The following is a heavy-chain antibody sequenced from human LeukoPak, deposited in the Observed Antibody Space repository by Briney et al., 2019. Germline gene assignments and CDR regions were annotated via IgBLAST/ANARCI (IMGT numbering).Heavy chain of an antibody. J-gene: IGHJ4*02. CDR2: IYYSGST. Sequence: SETLSLTCTVSGGSISSSSYYWGWIRQPPGKGLEWIGSIYYSGSTYYNPSLKSRVTISVDTSKNQFSLKLSSVTAADTAVYYCARGPSYNAPFDYWGQGTLVTVSS. D-gene: IGHD1-20*01. CDR1: GGSISSSSYY. CDR3: ARGPSYNAPFDY. V-gene: IGHV4-39*07.